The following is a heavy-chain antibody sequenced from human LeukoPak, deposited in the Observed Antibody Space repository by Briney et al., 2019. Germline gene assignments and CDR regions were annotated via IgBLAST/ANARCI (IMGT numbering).Heavy chain of an antibody. CDR3: ATDLASGTTWDY. J-gene: IGHJ4*02. Sequence: VASVKVSCKVSGYTLTELSMHWVRQAPGKGLEWMGGFYPEDGETIYAQKFQGRVTMTEDTSTDTAYMELSSLRSEDTAVYYCATDLASGTTWDYWGQGTLVTVSS. CDR1: GYTLTELS. V-gene: IGHV1-24*01. D-gene: IGHD1-1*01. CDR2: FYPEDGET.